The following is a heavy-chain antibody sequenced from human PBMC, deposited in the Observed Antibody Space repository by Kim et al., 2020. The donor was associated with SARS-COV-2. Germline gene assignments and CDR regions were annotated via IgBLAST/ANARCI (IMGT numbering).Heavy chain of an antibody. CDR2: LYYSGTT. Sequence: SETLSLTCTVSGGSISSSSYYWGWIRQPPGKGLEWIGSLYYSGTTYYNPSLKSRVTISVDTSKNQFSLKLSSVTAADTAVYYCTRRRDGYNYESGYFDYWGQGTLVTVSS. CDR1: GGSISSSSYY. D-gene: IGHD5-12*01. V-gene: IGHV4-39*01. CDR3: TRRRDGYNYESGYFDY. J-gene: IGHJ4*02.